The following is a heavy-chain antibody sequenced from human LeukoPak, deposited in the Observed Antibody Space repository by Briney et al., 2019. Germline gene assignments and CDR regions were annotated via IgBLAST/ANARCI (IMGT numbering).Heavy chain of an antibody. CDR3: AKAGWYDYYYGMDV. D-gene: IGHD6-19*01. CDR2: ISGSGGST. V-gene: IGHV3-23*01. J-gene: IGHJ6*02. Sequence: GGSLRLSCAASGFTFSSYAMSWVRQAPGKGLEWVSAISGSGGSTYYADSVKGRFTISRDNSKNMLYLQMNSLRAEDTAVYYCAKAGWYDYYYGMDVWGQGTTVTVSS. CDR1: GFTFSSYA.